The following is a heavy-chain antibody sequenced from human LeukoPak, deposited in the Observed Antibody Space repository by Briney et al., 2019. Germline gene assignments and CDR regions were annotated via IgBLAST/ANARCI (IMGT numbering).Heavy chain of an antibody. CDR1: GFTFSSYA. CDR2: ISSSGSYI. Sequence: GGSLRLSCAASGFTFSSYAMNWVRQAPGKGLEWVSSISSSGSYIYYADSVRGRFTISRDNAKNSLYLQMNSLRAEDTAVYYCARTPGWGFFGELFYYHYGMDVWGQGTTVTVSS. J-gene: IGHJ6*02. CDR3: ARTPGWGFFGELFYYHYGMDV. D-gene: IGHD3-10*01. V-gene: IGHV3-21*01.